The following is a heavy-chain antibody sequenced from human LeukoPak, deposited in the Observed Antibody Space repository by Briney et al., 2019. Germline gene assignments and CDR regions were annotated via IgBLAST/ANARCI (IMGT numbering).Heavy chain of an antibody. CDR3: AAGGYDYSRYYYGMDV. D-gene: IGHD5-12*01. J-gene: IGHJ6*02. V-gene: IGHV1-58*02. Sequence: SVKVSCKASGFTFTSSAMRWVRQARGQRLEWIGWIVVGSGNTNYAQKFQERVTITRDMSTSTAYMELSSLRSEDTAVYYCAAGGYDYSRYYYGMDVWGQGTTVTVSS. CDR1: GFTFTSSA. CDR2: IVVGSGNT.